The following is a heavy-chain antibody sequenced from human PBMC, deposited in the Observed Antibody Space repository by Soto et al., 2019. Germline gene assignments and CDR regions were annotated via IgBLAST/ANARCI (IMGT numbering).Heavy chain of an antibody. D-gene: IGHD1-26*01. CDR3: ARAWELPYYYYGMDV. CDR2: IDWDDDK. CDR1: GFSLGTSGMC. V-gene: IGHV2-70*01. J-gene: IGHJ6*02. Sequence: SGPTLVSTTQTLTLTCPFSGFSLGTSGMCVSWIRQPTGKALEWLALIDWDDDKYYSTSLKTRLTISKDTSKNQVVLTMTNMDHVDTATYYCARAWELPYYYYGMDVWGQGT.